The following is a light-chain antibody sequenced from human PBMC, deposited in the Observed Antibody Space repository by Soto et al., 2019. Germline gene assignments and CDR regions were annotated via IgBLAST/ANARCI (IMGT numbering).Light chain of an antibody. J-gene: IGKJ1*01. CDR3: QQYGSSPRT. CDR2: GAD. Sequence: EIVMTQSPATLAVSPGERASLSCRASRNVNSNVAWYQHKSVQAPRLLIYGADTRATGIPARFSGSGSGTDFTLTISRLEPEDFAVYYCQQYGSSPRTFGQGTKVDIK. CDR1: RNVNSN. V-gene: IGKV3-15*01.